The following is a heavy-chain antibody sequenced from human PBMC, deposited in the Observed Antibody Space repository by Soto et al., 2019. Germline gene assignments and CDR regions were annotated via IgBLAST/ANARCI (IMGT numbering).Heavy chain of an antibody. CDR3: AREQGSFDY. V-gene: IGHV4-34*01. CDR2: INHSGST. Sequence: PSETLSLTCAVFGGSFSDYHWSWIRQPPGKGLEWIGEINHSGSTNYNASLKSRVTISIDTSKNHFPLKLSSVTAADTAVYYCAREQGSFDYWGQGTLVTVSS. D-gene: IGHD3-10*01. CDR1: GGSFSDYH. J-gene: IGHJ4*02.